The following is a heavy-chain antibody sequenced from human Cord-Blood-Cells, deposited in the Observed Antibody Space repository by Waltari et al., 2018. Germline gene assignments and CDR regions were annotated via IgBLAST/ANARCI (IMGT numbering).Heavy chain of an antibody. CDR3: ARDEYCSSTSCYRGAFDI. CDR1: GGTFSSYA. Sequence: QVQLVQSGAEVKKPGSSVKVSCKASGGTFSSYAISWVRQAPGQGLEWMGGIMPIFGTANYAQKFQGRVTITADESTSTAYMELSSLRSEDTAVYYCARDEYCSSTSCYRGAFDIWGQGTMVTVSS. CDR2: IMPIFGTA. J-gene: IGHJ3*02. D-gene: IGHD2-2*02. V-gene: IGHV1-69*01.